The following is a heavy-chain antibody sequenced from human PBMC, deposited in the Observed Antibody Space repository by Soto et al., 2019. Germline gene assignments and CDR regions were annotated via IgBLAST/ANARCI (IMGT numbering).Heavy chain of an antibody. CDR3: ASHSAGYYIN. CDR1: GGTFSSYA. D-gene: IGHD3-22*01. V-gene: IGHV1-69*01. J-gene: IGHJ1*01. CDR2: IIPIFGTA. Sequence: SVKGSCKASGGTFSSYAISWVRQAPGQGLEWMGGIIPIFGTANYAQKFQGRVTITADESTSTAYMELSSLRSEDTAMYYCASHSAGYYINWGQGTLVTVSS.